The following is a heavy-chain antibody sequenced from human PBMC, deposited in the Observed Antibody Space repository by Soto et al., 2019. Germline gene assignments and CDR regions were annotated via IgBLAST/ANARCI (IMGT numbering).Heavy chain of an antibody. Sequence: QVQLVESGGGVVQPGRSLRLSCAASGFTFSSYAMHWVRQAPGKGLEWVAVISYDGSNKYYADSVKGRFTISRDNSKNTLYLQMNSLRAEDTAVYYCARACEGGYFDYWGQGTLVTVSS. D-gene: IGHD2-15*01. CDR1: GFTFSSYA. CDR2: ISYDGSNK. J-gene: IGHJ4*02. V-gene: IGHV3-30-3*01. CDR3: ARACEGGYFDY.